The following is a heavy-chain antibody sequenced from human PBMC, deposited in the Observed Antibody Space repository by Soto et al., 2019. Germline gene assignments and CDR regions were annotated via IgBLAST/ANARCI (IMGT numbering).Heavy chain of an antibody. CDR3: AREGYDFWSGYFCVY. D-gene: IGHD3-3*01. CDR1: GYTFTGYY. J-gene: IGHJ4*02. CDR2: INPNSGGT. Sequence: ASVKVSCKASGYTFTGYYMHWVRQAPGQGLEWMGWINPNSGGTNYAQKFQGWVTMTRDTSISTAYMELSRLRSDDTAVYYCAREGYDFWSGYFCVYWGQGTLVTVSS. V-gene: IGHV1-2*04.